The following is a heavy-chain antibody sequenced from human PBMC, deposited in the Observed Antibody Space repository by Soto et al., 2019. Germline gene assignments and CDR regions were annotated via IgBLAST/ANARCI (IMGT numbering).Heavy chain of an antibody. V-gene: IGHV4-61*01. CDR3: ARESREFSSSGSLDV. D-gene: IGHD3-10*01. CDR1: GGSVNSDSYY. Sequence: QVQLQESGPGLVKPSETLSLTCTVSGGSVNSDSYYWSWIRQPPGKRLEWIGSLYYSGSTNYNPSLKSRVTISVDTAKNQFSLKLSSVTAADTAVYFCARESREFSSSGSLDVWGQGTTVTVSS. CDR2: LYYSGST. J-gene: IGHJ6*02.